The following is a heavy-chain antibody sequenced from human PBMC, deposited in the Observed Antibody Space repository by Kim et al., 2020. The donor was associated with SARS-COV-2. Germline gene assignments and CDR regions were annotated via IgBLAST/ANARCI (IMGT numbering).Heavy chain of an antibody. D-gene: IGHD3-22*01. Sequence: SETLSLTCAVSGYSISSGYYWGWIRQPPGKGLEWIGSIHHSGSNYYNPSLKSRVGISIDTSKNQFSMRLNSVTAADTAVYYCTSKYYYDTSGFYYADWWGQGTLVTVSS. CDR1: GYSISSGYY. CDR2: IHHSGSN. CDR3: TSKYYYDTSGFYYADW. V-gene: IGHV4-38-2*01. J-gene: IGHJ1*01.